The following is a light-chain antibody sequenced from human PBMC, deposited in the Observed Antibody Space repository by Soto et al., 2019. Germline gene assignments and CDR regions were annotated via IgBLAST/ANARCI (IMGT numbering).Light chain of an antibody. V-gene: IGLV2-8*01. J-gene: IGLJ2*01. CDR3: MSNAGGNSLT. CDR2: EVT. Sequence: QSALTQPPSASGSLGLSVTLSCSGTDNDVGRYDYVSWYQQHPGKAPKLLIYEVTKRPSGVPDRFSASKSGNSASLTVSGLQDEDEADYYCMSNAGGNSLTFGGGTKLTV. CDR1: DNDVGRYDY.